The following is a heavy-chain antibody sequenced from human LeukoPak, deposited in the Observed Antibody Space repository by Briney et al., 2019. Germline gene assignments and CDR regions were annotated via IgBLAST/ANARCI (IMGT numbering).Heavy chain of an antibody. D-gene: IGHD3-22*01. Sequence: GASVKVSCKASGHTFTSYGINWVRQAPGQRLEWLGWIRAYNDDTNYAPKFQGRVIMTTDTSTNTAYMELRSLRSDDTAVYYCARDPLEYFDSSNHGHWGQGTLLTVSS. J-gene: IGHJ4*02. CDR3: ARDPLEYFDSSNHGH. CDR1: GHTFTSYG. V-gene: IGHV1-18*01. CDR2: IRAYNDDT.